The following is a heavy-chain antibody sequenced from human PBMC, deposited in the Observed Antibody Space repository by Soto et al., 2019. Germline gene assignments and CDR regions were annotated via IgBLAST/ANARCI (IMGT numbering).Heavy chain of an antibody. V-gene: IGHV4-59*01. D-gene: IGHD3-22*01. CDR3: ARGSVNYYDSSGPFDY. J-gene: IGHJ4*02. Sequence: TLSLTCTVSGGSISSYYWSWIRQPPGKGLEWIGYIYYSGSTNYNPSLKSRVTISVDTSKNQFSLKLSSVTAADTAVYYCARGSVNYYDSSGPFDYWGQGTLVTVSS. CDR1: GGSISSYY. CDR2: IYYSGST.